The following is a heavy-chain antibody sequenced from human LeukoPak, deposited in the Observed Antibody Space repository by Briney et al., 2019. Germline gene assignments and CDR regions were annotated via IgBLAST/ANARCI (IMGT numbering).Heavy chain of an antibody. V-gene: IGHV1-69*04. CDR1: GGTFSSYA. CDR3: ATSPRGRTWELQYYFDY. Sequence: ASVKVSCKASGGTFSSYAISWVRQAPAQGLEWMGRIIPILGIANYAQKFQGRVTITADKSTSTAYMELSSLRSEDTAVYYCATSPRGRTWELQYYFDYWGQGTLVTVSS. J-gene: IGHJ4*02. CDR2: IIPILGIA. D-gene: IGHD1-26*01.